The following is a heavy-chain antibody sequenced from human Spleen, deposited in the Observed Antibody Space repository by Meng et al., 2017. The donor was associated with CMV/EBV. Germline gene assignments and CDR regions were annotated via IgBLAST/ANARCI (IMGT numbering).Heavy chain of an antibody. D-gene: IGHD3-3*01. V-gene: IGHV3-11*06. CDR1: GFTVSSNY. Sequence: GGSLRLSCAASGFTVSSNYMSWVRQAPGKGLEWISCISWNSAITGYADSVKGRFTISRDNAKNSLDLHMNSLRAEDTAVYYCARETQRDFDFWSGVGVLHYFDYWGQGAVVTVSS. CDR3: ARETQRDFDFWSGVGVLHYFDY. CDR2: ISWNSAI. J-gene: IGHJ4*02.